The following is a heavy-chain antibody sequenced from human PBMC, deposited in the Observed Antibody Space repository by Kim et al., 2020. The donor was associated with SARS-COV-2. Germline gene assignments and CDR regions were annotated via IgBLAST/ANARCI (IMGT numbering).Heavy chain of an antibody. J-gene: IGHJ6*02. CDR3: VREYANYYYYGMDV. D-gene: IGHD2-2*01. CDR2: INAGNGNT. V-gene: IGHV1-3*01. Sequence: ASVKVSCKASGYTFTSYAMHWVRQAPGQRLEWMGWINAGNGNTKYSQKFQGRVTITRDTSASTAYMELSSLRSEDTAVYYCVREYANYYYYGMDVRGQGTTVTVSS. CDR1: GYTFTSYA.